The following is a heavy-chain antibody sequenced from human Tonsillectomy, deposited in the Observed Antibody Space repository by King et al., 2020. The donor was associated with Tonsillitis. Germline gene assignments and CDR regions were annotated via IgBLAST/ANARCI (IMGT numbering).Heavy chain of an antibody. V-gene: IGHV1-18*04. J-gene: IGHJ3*02. CDR1: DYTFIKYG. D-gene: IGHD4-17*01. CDR2: ISAYNGNT. CDR3: ARGVYMTTVPIDDAFDI. Sequence: VQLVESGAEVKRPGASVTVSCKASDYTFIKYGISWVRQAPGQGLEWMAWISAYNGNTNYAQKLQGRVTVTTDTSTSTAYMEMRSLRSDDTAVYYCARGVYMTTVPIDDAFDIWGQGTMVTVSS.